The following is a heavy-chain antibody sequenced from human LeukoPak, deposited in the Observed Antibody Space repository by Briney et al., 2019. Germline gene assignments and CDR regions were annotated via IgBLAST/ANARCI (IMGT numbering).Heavy chain of an antibody. D-gene: IGHD2-2*01. Sequence: QPGGSLRLSCAASGFTFSSYWMHWVRQAPGKGLVWVSRIKSDGRTTNYADSVKGRFTISRDNAKDTLYLQMNSLRDEDTAVYYCARVYCSSTSCYEDYFDYWGQGTLVTVSS. CDR1: GFTFSSYW. CDR3: ARVYCSSTSCYEDYFDY. J-gene: IGHJ4*02. V-gene: IGHV3-74*01. CDR2: IKSDGRTT.